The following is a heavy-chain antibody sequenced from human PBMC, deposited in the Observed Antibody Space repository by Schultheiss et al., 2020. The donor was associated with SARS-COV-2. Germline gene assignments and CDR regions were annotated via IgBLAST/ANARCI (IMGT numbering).Heavy chain of an antibody. CDR2: IIPISGTA. V-gene: IGHV1-69*05. D-gene: IGHD5-18*01. Sequence: SVKVSCKASGGTFSSYAISWVRQAPGQGLEWMGGIIPISGTANYAQKLQGRVTMTTDTSTSTAYMELSRLRSDDTAVYYCARIERDTNWGQGTLVTVSS. CDR1: GGTFSSYA. CDR3: ARIERDTN. J-gene: IGHJ4*02.